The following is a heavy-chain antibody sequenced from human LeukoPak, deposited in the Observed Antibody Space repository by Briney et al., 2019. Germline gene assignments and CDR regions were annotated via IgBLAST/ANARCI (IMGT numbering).Heavy chain of an antibody. CDR2: ISSSSSYI. CDR3: ARAFASWYYDFWSGYYHKYNWFDP. CDR1: GFTFSRYA. D-gene: IGHD3-3*01. V-gene: IGHV3-21*01. J-gene: IGHJ5*02. Sequence: GGSLRLSCAASGFTFSRYAMSWVRQAPGKGLEWVSSISSSSSYIYYADSVKGRFTISRDNAKNSLYLQMNSLRAEDTAVYYCARAFASWYYDFWSGYYHKYNWFDPWGQGTLVTVSS.